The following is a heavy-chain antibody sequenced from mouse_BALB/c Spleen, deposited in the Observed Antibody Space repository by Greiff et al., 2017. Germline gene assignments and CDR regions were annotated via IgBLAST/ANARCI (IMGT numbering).Heavy chain of an antibody. Sequence: EVHLVESGGGLVQPGGSRKLSCAASGFTFSSFGMHWVRQAPEKGLEWVAYISSGSSTIYYADTVKGRFTISRDNPKNTLFLQMTSLRSEDTAMYYCARDYRYEGYAMDYWGQGTSVTVSS. D-gene: IGHD2-14*01. CDR3: ARDYRYEGYAMDY. CDR1: GFTFSSFG. CDR2: ISSGSSTI. V-gene: IGHV5-17*02. J-gene: IGHJ4*01.